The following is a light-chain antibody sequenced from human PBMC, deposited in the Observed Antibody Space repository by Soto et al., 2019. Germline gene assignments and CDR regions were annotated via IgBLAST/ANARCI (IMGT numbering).Light chain of an antibody. V-gene: IGKV1-39*01. J-gene: IGKJ3*01. CDR1: QNIREY. CDR3: QQSKVSPLFT. CDR2: AAS. Sequence: DIQMTQSPFSLSASVGDTVTITCRASQNIREYLNWYQQKPGKPPKLLIYAASILQIGVPSRFSGSGSGTVFTLTITSLQPEDFATYYCQQSKVSPLFTFGPGTKVDVK.